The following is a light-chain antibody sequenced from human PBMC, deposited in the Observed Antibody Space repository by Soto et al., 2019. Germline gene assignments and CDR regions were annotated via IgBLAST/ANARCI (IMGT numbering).Light chain of an antibody. Sequence: EIVLTQSPGTLSLSPGERAALSCRASESVSTSYLAWYQHKPGQAPRLLIYGASRRATGVPDRFSGSGSGRYSTLTISRLEPEDFAVYYCQHYGSSRTFGQGTKVEI. J-gene: IGKJ1*01. CDR1: ESVSTSY. CDR2: GAS. V-gene: IGKV3-20*01. CDR3: QHYGSSRT.